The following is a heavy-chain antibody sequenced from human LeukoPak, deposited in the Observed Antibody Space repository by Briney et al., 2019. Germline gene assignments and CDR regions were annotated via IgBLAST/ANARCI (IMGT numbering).Heavy chain of an antibody. Sequence: PGGSLRLSCAASGFTFSSCAMHWVRQAPGKGLEYVSAISSNGGSTYYANSVKGRFTISRDNSKNTLYLQMGSLRAEDMAVYYCARAHCSSTSCRSNWFDPWGQGTLVTVSS. V-gene: IGHV3-64*01. J-gene: IGHJ5*02. CDR3: ARAHCSSTSCRSNWFDP. D-gene: IGHD2-2*01. CDR1: GFTFSSCA. CDR2: ISSNGGST.